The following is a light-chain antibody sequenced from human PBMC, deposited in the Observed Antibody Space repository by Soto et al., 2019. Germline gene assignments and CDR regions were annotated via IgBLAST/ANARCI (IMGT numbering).Light chain of an antibody. Sequence: QSALTQPASVSGSPGQSITISCTGTSSDVGGYNYVSWYQQHPGKAPKLMIYDVSNRPSGVSNRFSGSKSGNTASLTISGLQAEDEADHYCNSYTSSSTYVFGTGTKLTVL. CDR1: SSDVGGYNY. CDR2: DVS. V-gene: IGLV2-14*01. J-gene: IGLJ1*01. CDR3: NSYTSSSTYV.